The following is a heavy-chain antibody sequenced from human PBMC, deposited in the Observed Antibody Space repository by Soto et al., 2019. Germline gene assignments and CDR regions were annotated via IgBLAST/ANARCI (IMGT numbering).Heavy chain of an antibody. CDR3: ARSGYDILTGYYILGAFDI. CDR1: GYTFTSYA. Sequence: ASVKVSCKASGYTFTSYAMHWVRQAPGQRLEWMGWINAGNGNTKYSQKFQGRVTITRDTSASTAYMELSSLRSEDAAVYYCARSGYDILTGYYILGAFDIWGQGTMVTVSS. D-gene: IGHD3-9*01. J-gene: IGHJ3*02. V-gene: IGHV1-3*01. CDR2: INAGNGNT.